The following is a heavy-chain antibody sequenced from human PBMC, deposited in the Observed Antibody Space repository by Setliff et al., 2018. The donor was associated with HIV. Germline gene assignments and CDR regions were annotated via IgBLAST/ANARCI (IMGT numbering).Heavy chain of an antibody. D-gene: IGHD5-18*01. Sequence: VKVSCKASGGTFSSYAISWVRQAPGQGLEWMGGIIPIFGTANYAQKFQGRVTITADESTSTAYMELSSLRSEDTAVYYCARPSDTAMVTVGYYYYGMDVWGQGTTGTAP. CDR3: ARPSDTAMVTVGYYYYGMDV. CDR1: GGTFSSYA. CDR2: IIPIFGTA. J-gene: IGHJ6*02. V-gene: IGHV1-69*13.